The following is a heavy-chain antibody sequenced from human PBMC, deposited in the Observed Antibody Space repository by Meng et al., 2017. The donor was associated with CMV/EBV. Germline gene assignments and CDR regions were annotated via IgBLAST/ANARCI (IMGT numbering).Heavy chain of an antibody. CDR1: GLTFSSYA. V-gene: IGHV3-30-3*01. J-gene: IGHJ5*02. CDR3: APGWFDP. CDR2: ISYDGSNK. Sequence: QVQLVESGGGVVQPGRSLRLSCAASGLTFSSYAMHWVRQAPGKGLEWVAVISYDGSNKYYADSVKGRFTISRDNSKNTLYLQMNSLRAEDTAVYYCAPGWFDPWGQGTLVTVSS.